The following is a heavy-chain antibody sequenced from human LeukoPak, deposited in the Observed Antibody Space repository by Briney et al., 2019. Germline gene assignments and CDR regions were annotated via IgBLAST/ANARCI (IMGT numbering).Heavy chain of an antibody. Sequence: SETLSLTCTVSGGSISYYWSWIRQPAGKGLEWIGRIYTSGSTNYNPSLKSRVTMSVDTSKNQFSLKLSSVTAADTAVYYCARHVLTMVRGVTHFDFWGQGTLVTVSS. J-gene: IGHJ4*02. CDR3: ARHVLTMVRGVTHFDF. CDR1: GGSISYY. V-gene: IGHV4-4*07. D-gene: IGHD3-10*01. CDR2: IYTSGST.